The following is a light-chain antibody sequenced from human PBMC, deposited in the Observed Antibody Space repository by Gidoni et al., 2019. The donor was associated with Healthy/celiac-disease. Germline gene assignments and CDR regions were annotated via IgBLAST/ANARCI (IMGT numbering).Light chain of an antibody. J-gene: IGKJ5*01. V-gene: IGKV3-11*01. Sequence: DIVLPQSPATLSLSPGERATLSCRASQSVSSYLAWYQQKPGQAPRLLIYDASNRATGIPARFSGSGSGTDFTHTISSLEPEDFAVYYCQQRSNWPPSITFGQGTRLEIK. CDR3: QQRSNWPPSIT. CDR1: QSVSSY. CDR2: DAS.